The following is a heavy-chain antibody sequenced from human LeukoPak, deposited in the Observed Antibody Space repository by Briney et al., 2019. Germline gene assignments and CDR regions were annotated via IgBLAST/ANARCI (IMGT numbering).Heavy chain of an antibody. V-gene: IGHV1-2*04. D-gene: IGHD3-3*01. J-gene: IGHJ6*02. CDR1: GYTFTSYY. Sequence: GASVKVSCKASGYTFTSYYMHWVRQAPGQGLEWMGWINPNSGGTNYAQKFQGWVTMTRDTSISTAYMELSRLRSDDTAVYYCARGTHLGLEWLRHYYYGMDVWGQGTTVTVSS. CDR3: ARGTHLGLEWLRHYYYGMDV. CDR2: INPNSGGT.